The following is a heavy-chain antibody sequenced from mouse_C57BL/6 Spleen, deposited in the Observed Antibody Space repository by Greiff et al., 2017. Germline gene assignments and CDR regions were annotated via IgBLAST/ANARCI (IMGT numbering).Heavy chain of an antibody. CDR1: GYAFSSSW. Sequence: VQLQQSGPELVNPGASVKISCKASGYAFSSSWMNWVKQRPGKGLEWIGRIYPGDGDTNYNGKFKGKATLTADKSSSTAYMQLSSLTSEDSAVYFCARVGYDYDWFAYWGQGTLVTVSA. V-gene: IGHV1-82*01. D-gene: IGHD2-4*01. CDR2: IYPGDGDT. J-gene: IGHJ3*01. CDR3: ARVGYDYDWFAY.